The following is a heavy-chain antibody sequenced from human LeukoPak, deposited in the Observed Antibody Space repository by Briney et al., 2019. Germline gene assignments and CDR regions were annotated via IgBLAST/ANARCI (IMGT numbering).Heavy chain of an antibody. V-gene: IGHV4-59*01. J-gene: IGHJ4*02. Sequence: SETLSLTCTVSGGSISSYYWSWIRQPPGQGLEWIGYIYYSGSTNYNPSLKSRVTISVDTSKNQFSLKLSSVTAADTAVYYCARGHSYGYTDYFDYWGQGTLVTVSS. D-gene: IGHD5-18*01. CDR1: GGSISSYY. CDR2: IYYSGST. CDR3: ARGHSYGYTDYFDY.